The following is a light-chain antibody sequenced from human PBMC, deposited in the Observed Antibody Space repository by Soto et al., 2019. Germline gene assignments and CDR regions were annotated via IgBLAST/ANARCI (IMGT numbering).Light chain of an antibody. CDR3: QSYDSSLGGSRI. Sequence: QSVLTQPPSVSGALGQRVTISCTGSSSNIGTGYDVHWYQQLPGTAPKLLIYGNNNRPSGVPDRFSGSKSGTSASLAITGLQAEDEADYYCQSYDSSLGGSRIFGGGTKLTVL. CDR2: GNN. J-gene: IGLJ2*01. V-gene: IGLV1-40*01. CDR1: SSNIGTGYD.